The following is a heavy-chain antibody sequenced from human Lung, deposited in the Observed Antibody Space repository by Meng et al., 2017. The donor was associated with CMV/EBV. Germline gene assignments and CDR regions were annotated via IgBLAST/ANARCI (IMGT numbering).Heavy chain of an antibody. CDR1: GGSIKSSSHY. J-gene: IGHJ5*02. D-gene: IGHD2-8*01. CDR3: ARVWANGEGWFDP. CDR2: IYYSGLT. Sequence: LQVPGPRLVTPSETPSPTCTTSGGSIKSSSHYWGWIRQPPGKGLDWIGNIYYSGLTFYNPSLKSLVTISVDTSKNQFSLKLSSVTAADTAVFYCARVWANGEGWFDPWGQGTLVTVSS. V-gene: IGHV4-39*07.